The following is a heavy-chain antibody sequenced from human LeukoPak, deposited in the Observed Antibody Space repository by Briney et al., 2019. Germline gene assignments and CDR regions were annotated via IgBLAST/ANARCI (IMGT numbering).Heavy chain of an antibody. CDR3: ARTYCSGGSCHFDY. D-gene: IGHD2-15*01. J-gene: IGHJ4*02. V-gene: IGHV4-59*08. CDR1: GGSIRSYY. CDR2: IFYSGTT. Sequence: RPSETLSLTCTVSGGSIRSYYWSWIRQPPGKGLEWVGYIFYSGTTDSNPSLKSRVTISVDTSKNQFSLKLSSVTAADTAVYYCARTYCSGGSCHFDYWGQGTLVTVSS.